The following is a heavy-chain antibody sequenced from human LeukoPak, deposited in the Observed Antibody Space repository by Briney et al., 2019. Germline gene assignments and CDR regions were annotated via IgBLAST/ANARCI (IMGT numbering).Heavy chain of an antibody. CDR3: ARELNYYDSSGYYYEYYFDY. Sequence: SETLSLTCTVSGGSISSYYWSWIRQPPGKGLEWIGYIYYRGSTNYNPSLKSRVTISVDTSKNQFSLKLSSVTAADTAVYYCARELNYYDSSGYYYEYYFDYWGQGTLVTVSS. CDR2: IYYRGST. CDR1: GGSISSYY. D-gene: IGHD3-22*01. V-gene: IGHV4-59*01. J-gene: IGHJ4*02.